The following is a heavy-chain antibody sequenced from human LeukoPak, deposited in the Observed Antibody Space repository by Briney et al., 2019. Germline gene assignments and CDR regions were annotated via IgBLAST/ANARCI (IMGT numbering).Heavy chain of an antibody. CDR1: GGSISSYY. D-gene: IGHD2-2*01. Sequence: SETLSLTCTVSGGSISSYYWSWIRQPPGKGLEWIGYIYHSGSTYYNPSLKSRVTISVDRSKDQFSLKLSSVTAADTAVYYCARAVVVPAAIPLADAFDIWGQGTMVTVSS. V-gene: IGHV4-59*12. CDR2: IYHSGST. J-gene: IGHJ3*02. CDR3: ARAVVVPAAIPLADAFDI.